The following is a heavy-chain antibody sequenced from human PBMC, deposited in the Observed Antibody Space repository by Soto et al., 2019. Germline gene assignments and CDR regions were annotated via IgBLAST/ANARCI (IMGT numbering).Heavy chain of an antibody. D-gene: IGHD4-17*01. J-gene: IGHJ4*02. CDR1: GGSFSAYY. Sequence: QVQLQQWGAGLLKPSESLSLTCAVYGGSFSAYYWNWIRQPPGKGLEWIGEIHPSGSTNYNPSLKSRVTLALDTSKDQFSLMLSSGTAADTAVYYCASQSTYGGNSGDFDSWGQGTLVTVSS. V-gene: IGHV4-34*01. CDR3: ASQSTYGGNSGDFDS. CDR2: IHPSGST.